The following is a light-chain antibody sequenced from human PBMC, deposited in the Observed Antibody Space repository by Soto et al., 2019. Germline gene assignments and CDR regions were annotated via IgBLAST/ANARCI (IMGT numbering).Light chain of an antibody. V-gene: IGKV2-30*01. Sequence: DVVMTQSPLSLPVTLGQPASISCRSSQSLVYSDGNTYLNWFQQRPGQSPRRLIYKVSNRDSGVPDRFSGSGSGTYFTLEISRVEAEDVGVYYCMQGTRWTFPLGPGATVDIK. J-gene: IGKJ3*01. CDR1: QSLVYSDGNTY. CDR2: KVS. CDR3: MQGTRWTFP.